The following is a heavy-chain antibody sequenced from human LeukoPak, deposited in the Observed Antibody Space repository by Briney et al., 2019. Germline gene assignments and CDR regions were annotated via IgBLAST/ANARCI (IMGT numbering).Heavy chain of an antibody. CDR2: ISSSSSYI. D-gene: IGHD1-26*01. V-gene: IGHV3-21*01. CDR3: ARDASGSQGY. CDR1: AFTFSSYS. J-gene: IGHJ4*02. Sequence: GGSLRLSCAASAFTFSSYSMNWVRQAPGKGLEWVSSISSSSSYIYYADSVKARFTISRDNAKNSLYLQMNSLRAEDTAVYYCARDASGSQGYWGQGTLVTVSS.